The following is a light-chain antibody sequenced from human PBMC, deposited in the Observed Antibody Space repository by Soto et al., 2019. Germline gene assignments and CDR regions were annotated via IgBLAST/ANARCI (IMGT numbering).Light chain of an antibody. CDR2: GAS. CDR3: QQFGRSPRT. J-gene: IGKJ1*01. CDR1: QSVSSN. V-gene: IGKV3-15*01. Sequence: EIGMTQSPSTLSVSPGERATLSCRASQSVSSNLAWYQQKPGQAPRLLIYGASTRATGIPARFSGSGSGTEFTLTISSLQSEDFAVYYCQQFGRSPRTFGQGTKVDIK.